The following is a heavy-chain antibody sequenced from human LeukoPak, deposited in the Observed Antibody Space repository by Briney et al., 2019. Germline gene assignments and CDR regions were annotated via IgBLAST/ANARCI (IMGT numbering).Heavy chain of an antibody. CDR3: AKDGKMATISWTNFDY. CDR1: GFMFDDYT. D-gene: IGHD5-24*01. J-gene: IGHJ4*02. Sequence: PGGSLRLSCAASGFMFDDYTMHWVRQAPGKGLEWDSLTSGDGSRTNYADSVKGRFTISRDNSKNSLYLQMNRLRTEDTAFYYCAKDGKMATISWTNFDYWGQGTLVTVSS. CDR2: TSGDGSRT. V-gene: IGHV3-43*01.